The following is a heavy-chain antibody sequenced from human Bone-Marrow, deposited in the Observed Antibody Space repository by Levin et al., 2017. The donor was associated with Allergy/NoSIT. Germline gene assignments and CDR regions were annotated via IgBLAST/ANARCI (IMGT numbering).Heavy chain of an antibody. V-gene: IGHV3-53*01. D-gene: IGHD4-11*01. Sequence: GGSLRLSCAASGFTVSNSYMSWVRQAPGKGLEWVSVIHSGGSTYYADSVKGRFTISRDNSKNTLSLQMNSLRVEDTAVYYCAKGHYSNYSPGNWFDPWGQGTLVTVSS. CDR2: IHSGGST. CDR1: GFTVSNSY. CDR3: AKGHYSNYSPGNWFDP. J-gene: IGHJ5*02.